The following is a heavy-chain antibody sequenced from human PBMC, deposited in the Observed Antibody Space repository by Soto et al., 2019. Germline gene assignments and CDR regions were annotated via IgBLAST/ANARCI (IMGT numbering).Heavy chain of an antibody. CDR3: ARESEDLTSNFDY. CDR2: ISSTTNYI. J-gene: IGHJ4*02. Sequence: GGPLRLSVAASGFIFTRYSMNWVRQAPGKGLEWVSSISSTTNYIYYGDSMKGRFTISRDNAKNSLYLEMNSLRAEDTAVYYCARESEDLTSNFDYWGQGTLVTVSS. D-gene: IGHD2-21*01. V-gene: IGHV3-21*06. CDR1: GFIFTRYS.